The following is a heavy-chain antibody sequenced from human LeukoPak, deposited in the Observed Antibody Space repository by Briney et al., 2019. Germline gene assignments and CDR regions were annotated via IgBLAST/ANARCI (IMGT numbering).Heavy chain of an antibody. Sequence: PSETLSLTCTVSGYSISSGYYWGWIRQPPGKGLEWIGSIYHSGSTYYNPSLKSRVTISVDTSKNQFSLKLSSVTAADTAVYYCARDVSTGYYGNYYYYYMDVWGKGTTVTISS. J-gene: IGHJ6*03. CDR2: IYHSGST. CDR3: ARDVSTGYYGNYYYYYMDV. V-gene: IGHV4-38-2*02. CDR1: GYSISSGYY. D-gene: IGHD3-9*01.